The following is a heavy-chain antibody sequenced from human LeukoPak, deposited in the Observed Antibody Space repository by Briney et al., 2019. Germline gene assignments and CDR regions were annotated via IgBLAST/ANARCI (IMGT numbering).Heavy chain of an antibody. V-gene: IGHV3-53*01. D-gene: IGHD1-1*01. CDR3: ASEKTGRDY. CDR2: LYSGGTT. CDR1: GFTFSNNY. Sequence: GGSLRLSCEASGFTFSNNYMSWVRQAPGKGLEWVSVLYSGGTTYYLDSVKGRFTISRDSSKNTLYLQMNSLRAEDTAMYYCASEKTGRDYWGQGTQVTVSS. J-gene: IGHJ4*02.